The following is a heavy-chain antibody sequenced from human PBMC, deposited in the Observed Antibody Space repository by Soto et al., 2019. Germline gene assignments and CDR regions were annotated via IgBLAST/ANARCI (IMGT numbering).Heavy chain of an antibody. Sequence: QVQLQQWGAGLLKPSETLSLTCAVYGGSFSGYYWSWIRQPPGKGLEWIGEINHSGSTNYNPSLKSRVTISVDTSKNQFSLKLSSVTAADTAVYYCARGPRFYCSSTSCWTGPPGWFDPWGQGTLVTVSS. J-gene: IGHJ5*02. D-gene: IGHD2-2*01. CDR1: GGSFSGYY. CDR2: INHSGST. V-gene: IGHV4-34*01. CDR3: ARGPRFYCSSTSCWTGPPGWFDP.